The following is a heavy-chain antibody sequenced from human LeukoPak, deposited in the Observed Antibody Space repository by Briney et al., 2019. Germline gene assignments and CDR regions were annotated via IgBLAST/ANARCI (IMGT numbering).Heavy chain of an antibody. Sequence: GRSLRLSCAASGFTFSTYTMHGVRQAPGKGLEWVALLSPAGSNKYYADSVKGRFTISRDNSKNTLYLEMDSLRAEDTAVFYCATEKGGEAFDIWGQGTMVTVSS. CDR3: ATEKGGEAFDI. V-gene: IGHV3-30*01. CDR1: GFTFSTYT. J-gene: IGHJ3*02. CDR2: LSPAGSNK. D-gene: IGHD3-10*01.